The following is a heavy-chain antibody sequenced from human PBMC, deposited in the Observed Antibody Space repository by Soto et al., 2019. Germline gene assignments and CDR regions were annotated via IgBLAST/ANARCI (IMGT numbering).Heavy chain of an antibody. D-gene: IGHD6-13*01. Sequence: PETLSLTCAVSGYSISSGYYWGWIRQSPGKGLEWIGSIYHSGSTYYNPSLKSRVIISVDTSKNQFSLKLSSVTAADTAVYYCARLAPIAAADGMDVWGQGTTVTVSS. J-gene: IGHJ6*02. CDR1: GYSISSGYY. CDR3: ARLAPIAAADGMDV. CDR2: IYHSGST. V-gene: IGHV4-38-2*01.